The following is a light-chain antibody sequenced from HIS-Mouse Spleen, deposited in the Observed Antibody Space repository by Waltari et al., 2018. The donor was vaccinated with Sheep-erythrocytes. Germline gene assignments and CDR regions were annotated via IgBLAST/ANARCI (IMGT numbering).Light chain of an antibody. CDR1: SSDVGGYNY. CDR3: CSYAGSYNHV. V-gene: IGLV2-11*01. CDR2: DVS. J-gene: IGLJ1*01. Sequence: SALTQPRSVSGSPGQSVTISCTVTSSDVGGYNYVPWYQQHPGKAPKLMIYDVSKRPSGVPDRFSGSKSGNTASLTISGLQAEDEADYYCCSYAGSYNHVFATGTKVTVL.